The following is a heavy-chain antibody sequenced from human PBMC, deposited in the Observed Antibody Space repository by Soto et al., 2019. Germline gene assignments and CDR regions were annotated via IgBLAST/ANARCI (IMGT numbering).Heavy chain of an antibody. CDR1: GFTFSSYA. D-gene: IGHD4-17*01. Sequence: GGSLRLSCVASGFTFSSYAMSWVRQVPGKGLEWVSTISDAAGSAYYVDSVKGRFTISRDNSMKTLYLQMNSLRAEDSAVYYCARPYGGKIGDAPDLWGPGTMVTVSS. J-gene: IGHJ3*01. CDR3: ARPYGGKIGDAPDL. V-gene: IGHV3-23*01. CDR2: ISDAAGSA.